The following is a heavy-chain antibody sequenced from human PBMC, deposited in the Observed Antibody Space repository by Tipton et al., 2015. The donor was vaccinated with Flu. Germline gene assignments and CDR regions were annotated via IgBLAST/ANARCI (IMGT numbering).Heavy chain of an antibody. D-gene: IGHD3-9*01. Sequence: QSGAEVKKPGSSRKVSCKASGVTFSDYAISWVRQAPGQGLEWMGGIIPRFHTAHYAQKLQGRVTITADESTSTAYMELRSLRSEDTAVYYCARGYDILTDGGGYFDYWGHGTLVTVSS. J-gene: IGHJ4*01. CDR2: IIPRFHTA. V-gene: IGHV1-69*01. CDR1: GVTFSDYA. CDR3: ARGYDILTDGGGYFDY.